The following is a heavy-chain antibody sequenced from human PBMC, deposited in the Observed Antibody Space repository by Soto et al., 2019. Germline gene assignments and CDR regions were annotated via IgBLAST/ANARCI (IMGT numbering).Heavy chain of an antibody. Sequence: SETLSLTCAVSGGSISSGGYSWNWIRQPPGKGLEWIGYIYYGGSTYYNPSLQSRATMSVDRSRNQFSLKLNSVTAADTAVYYCARVRREYDNSGPVDYWGQGTLVTVSS. CDR2: IYYGGST. CDR1: GGSISSGGYS. CDR3: ARVRREYDNSGPVDY. D-gene: IGHD3-22*01. J-gene: IGHJ4*02. V-gene: IGHV4-30-2*01.